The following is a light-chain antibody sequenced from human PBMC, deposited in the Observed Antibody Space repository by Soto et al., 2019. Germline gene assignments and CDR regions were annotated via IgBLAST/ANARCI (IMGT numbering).Light chain of an antibody. CDR3: QQYHNWWT. CDR2: GAS. CDR1: QSVSNY. Sequence: EIVLTQSPAALSLSPGERATLSCRASQSVSNYLAWYQQKFGQAPRLLIYGASTRVTGIPARISGSGSGTEFTLTITSLQSEDFGVYHCQQYHNWWTFGQGTKVDFK. J-gene: IGKJ1*01. V-gene: IGKV3-15*01.